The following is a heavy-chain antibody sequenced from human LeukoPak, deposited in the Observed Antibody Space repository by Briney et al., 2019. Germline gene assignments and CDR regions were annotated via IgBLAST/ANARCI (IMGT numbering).Heavy chain of an antibody. V-gene: IGHV3-7*01. CDR1: GFTFSNYW. CDR2: IKQDGSEK. D-gene: IGHD5-12*01. Sequence: GGSLRLSCAASGFTFSNYWMSWVRQAPGKGLEWVANIKQDGSEKYYVDSVKGRFTISGDNAKNSLYLQMNSLRAEDTAVYYCARAGSRWGYGRYYYYMDVWGKGTTVTISS. J-gene: IGHJ6*03. CDR3: ARAGSRWGYGRYYYYMDV.